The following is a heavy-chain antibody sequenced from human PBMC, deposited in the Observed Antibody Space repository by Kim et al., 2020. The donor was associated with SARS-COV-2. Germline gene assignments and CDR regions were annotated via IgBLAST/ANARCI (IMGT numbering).Heavy chain of an antibody. J-gene: IGHJ4*02. D-gene: IGHD3-9*01. CDR1: GFTFSGSD. Sequence: GGSLRLSCAASGFTFSGSDIHWVRQASGKGLEWVGRISRKAYTYATAYSASVKGRFTISRDDSKNTACLQMNSLKTEDTAVYYCATRYDILTGLNYWGQGTLVTVSS. CDR2: ISRKAYTYAT. V-gene: IGHV3-73*01. CDR3: ATRYDILTGLNY.